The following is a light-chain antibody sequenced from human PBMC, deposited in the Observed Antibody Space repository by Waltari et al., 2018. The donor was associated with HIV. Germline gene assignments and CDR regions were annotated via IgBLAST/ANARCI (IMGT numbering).Light chain of an antibody. CDR3: QHLNTYPLFT. CDR1: QGIGSN. V-gene: IGKV1-9*01. CDR2: AAS. Sequence: DIQLTQSPSFMSASVGDRVTITCRASQGIGSNLVWYRQKPGQAPRLLIFAASTLESGVPSRFSGSGSGTDFALTIKSLQPEDFATYYCQHLNTYPLFTFGPGTTVDIK. J-gene: IGKJ3*01.